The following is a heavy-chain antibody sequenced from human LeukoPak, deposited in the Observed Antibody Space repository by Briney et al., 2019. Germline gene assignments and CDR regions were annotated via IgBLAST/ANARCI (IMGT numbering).Heavy chain of an antibody. CDR1: GGSPRGYY. CDR3: ARGRRITMVRGVITQHNWFDP. D-gene: IGHD3-10*01. CDR2: IEHSGST. V-gene: IGHV4-34*01. J-gene: IGHJ5*02. Sequence: PSQTLSLTCAVYGGSPRGYYWSWIPEPPGKGREGRREIEHSGSTNYNPSLKSRVTISVDTSKNQFSLKLSSGTAADTAVYYCARGRRITMVRGVITQHNWFDPWGQGTLVTVSS.